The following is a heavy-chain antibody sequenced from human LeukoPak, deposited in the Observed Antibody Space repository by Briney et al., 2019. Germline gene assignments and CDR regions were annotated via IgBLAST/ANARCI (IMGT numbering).Heavy chain of an antibody. CDR1: GGSISSGGYY. CDR3: ARRIAAAGTARPFDY. J-gene: IGHJ4*02. CDR2: IYYSGST. V-gene: IGHV4-31*03. D-gene: IGHD6-13*01. Sequence: SETLSLTCTVSGGSISSGGYYWSWIRQHPGKGLEWIGYIYYSGSTYYNPSLKSRVTISVDTSKNQFPLKLSSVTAADTAVYYCARRIAAAGTARPFDYWGQGTLVTVSS.